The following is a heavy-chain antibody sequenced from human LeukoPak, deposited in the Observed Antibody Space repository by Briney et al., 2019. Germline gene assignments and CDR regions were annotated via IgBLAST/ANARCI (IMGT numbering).Heavy chain of an antibody. D-gene: IGHD3-10*01. CDR2: INSDGSST. CDR3: ARGSPVASGRYSIYSS. J-gene: IGHJ5*02. Sequence: GGSLRLSCAASGFTFSSYWMHWVRQAPGKGLVWVSRINSDGSSTSYADSVKGRFTISSDNLKNTLSLQMDSLRAADTAMYYCARGSPVASGRYSIYSSWGQGTLVTVSP. CDR1: GFTFSSYW. V-gene: IGHV3-74*01.